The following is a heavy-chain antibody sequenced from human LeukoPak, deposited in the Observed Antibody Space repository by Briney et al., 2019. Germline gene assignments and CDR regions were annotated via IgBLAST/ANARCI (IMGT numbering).Heavy chain of an antibody. CDR3: ARGRYGDYYFDY. CDR1: GFTFSSYS. Sequence: PGGSLRLSCAASGFTFSSYSMNWVRQAPGKGLEWVSSISSSSSYIYYADSVKGRFTISRDNAKNSLYLQMNSLRAEDTAVYYCARGRYGDYYFDYWGRGTLVTVSS. D-gene: IGHD4-17*01. J-gene: IGHJ4*02. V-gene: IGHV3-21*01. CDR2: ISSSSSYI.